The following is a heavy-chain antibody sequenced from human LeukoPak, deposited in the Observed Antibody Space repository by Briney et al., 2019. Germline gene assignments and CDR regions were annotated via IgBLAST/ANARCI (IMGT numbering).Heavy chain of an antibody. V-gene: IGHV3-21*01. D-gene: IGHD4-17*01. J-gene: IGHJ4*02. CDR2: ISSSSSYI. CDR3: AKATTTVTTKSPPGY. Sequence: GGSLRLSCAASGFTFSSYSMNWVRQAPGKGLEWVSSISSSSSYIYYADSVKGRFTISRDNSKNTLYLQMNSLRAEDTAVYYCAKATTTVTTKSPPGYWGQGTLVTVSS. CDR1: GFTFSSYS.